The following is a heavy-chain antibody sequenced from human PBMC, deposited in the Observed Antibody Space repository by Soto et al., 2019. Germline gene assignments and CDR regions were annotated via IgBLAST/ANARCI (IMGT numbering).Heavy chain of an antibody. D-gene: IGHD5-18*01. CDR3: ASGIQLWLRRINNGYSG. J-gene: IGHJ4*02. V-gene: IGHV1-69*12. Sequence: QVQLVQSGAEVKKXXXSVKVSCKAPGGTFSTYAISWVRQAPGQGLEWMGGIIPMFGTANYAQRFQDRVTITADESTNTVYMELSSLRSEDTAVYFCASGIQLWLRRINNGYSGWGQGTLVTVSS. CDR2: IIPMFGTA. CDR1: GGTFSTYA.